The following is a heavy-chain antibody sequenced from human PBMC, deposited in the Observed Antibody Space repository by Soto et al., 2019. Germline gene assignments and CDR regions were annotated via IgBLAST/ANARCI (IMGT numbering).Heavy chain of an antibody. CDR2: IYYSGST. CDR3: ARGLGDYGGNPDAFDI. J-gene: IGHJ3*02. Sequence: QVQLQESGPGLVKPSETLSLTCTVSGGSISSYYWSWIRQPPGKGLEWIGYIYYSGSTNYNPSLKSRVTISVDTSKNQYSLKLSSVTAADTAVYYCARGLGDYGGNPDAFDIWGQGTMVTVSS. CDR1: GGSISSYY. D-gene: IGHD4-17*01. V-gene: IGHV4-59*01.